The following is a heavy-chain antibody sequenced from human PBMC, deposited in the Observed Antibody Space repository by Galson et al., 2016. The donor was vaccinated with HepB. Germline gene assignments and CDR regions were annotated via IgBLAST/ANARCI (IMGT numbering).Heavy chain of an antibody. CDR2: VHPSGGST. J-gene: IGHJ2*01. Sequence: SVKVSCKASGYTFTSCFVHWVRQAPGQGLEWMGIVHPSGGSTNYAQQFQGRVTMTRDTSTSTVYMELSSLRSEDTAVYYCARGPSLWYFDLWGRGTLVTVSS. CDR1: GYTFTSCF. CDR3: ARGPSLWYFDL. D-gene: IGHD6-25*01. V-gene: IGHV1-46*01.